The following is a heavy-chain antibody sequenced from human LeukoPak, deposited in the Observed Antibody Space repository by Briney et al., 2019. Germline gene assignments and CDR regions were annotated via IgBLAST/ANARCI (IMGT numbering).Heavy chain of an antibody. Sequence: ASVKVSCKASGYTFTSYDINWVRQATGQGLEWMGWMNPNSGNTGYAQKFQGRVTMTRNTSISTAYMELSSLRSEDTAVYYCARPETAYSSGWYNWFDPWGQGTLVTVSS. D-gene: IGHD6-19*01. V-gene: IGHV1-8*01. CDR1: GYTFTSYD. CDR2: MNPNSGNT. J-gene: IGHJ5*02. CDR3: ARPETAYSSGWYNWFDP.